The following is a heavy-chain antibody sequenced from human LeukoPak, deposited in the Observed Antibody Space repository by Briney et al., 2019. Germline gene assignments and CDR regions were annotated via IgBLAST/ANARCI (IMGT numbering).Heavy chain of an antibody. D-gene: IGHD3-10*01. CDR2: MYHSGST. CDR3: ASRVRWFGLDP. V-gene: IGHV4-38-2*02. Sequence: SETLSLTCTVSGYSISSGYYWGWIRQPPGKGLEWIGSMYHSGSTYYNPSLKSRVTISVDTSKDQFSLKLSSVTAADTAVYYCASRVRWFGLDPWGQGTLVTVSS. CDR1: GYSISSGYY. J-gene: IGHJ5*02.